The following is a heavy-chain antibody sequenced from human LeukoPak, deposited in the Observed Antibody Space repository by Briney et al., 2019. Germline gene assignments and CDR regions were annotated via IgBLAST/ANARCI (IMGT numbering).Heavy chain of an antibody. D-gene: IGHD3-10*01. CDR2: IRTKPYGGAA. J-gene: IGHJ4*02. V-gene: IGHV3-49*03. Sequence: GGSLRPSCTTSGFILGDYAMTWFRQAPGKGLEWVGFIRTKPYGGAAEYATSVKGRFTISRDDSKSIAFLQMNSLKTEDTAVYYCSRAELFPGDWGQGTLVTVSS. CDR1: GFILGDYA. CDR3: SRAELFPGD.